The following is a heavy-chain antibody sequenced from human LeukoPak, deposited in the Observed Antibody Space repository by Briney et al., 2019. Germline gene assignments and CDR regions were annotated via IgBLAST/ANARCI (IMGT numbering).Heavy chain of an antibody. CDR1: GGTFSSYD. CDR3: ARDVIGDGYNSN. Sequence: ASVKVSCKAPGGTFSSYDINWVRQATGQGLEWMGWMNPNSGNTGYAQKFQGRVTMTRNTSISTAYMELSSLRSEDTAVYYCARDVIGDGYNSNWGQGTLVTVSS. J-gene: IGHJ4*02. D-gene: IGHD5-24*01. V-gene: IGHV1-8*02. CDR2: MNPNSGNT.